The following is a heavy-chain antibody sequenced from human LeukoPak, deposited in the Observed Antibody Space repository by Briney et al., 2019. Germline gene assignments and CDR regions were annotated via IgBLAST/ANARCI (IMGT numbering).Heavy chain of an antibody. CDR1: GGSISSYY. CDR2: IYYSGST. Sequence: SETLSLTCTVSGGSISSYYWSWIRQPPGKGLEWIGYIYYSGSTNYNPSLKSRVTISVDTSKNQFSLKLSSVTAAETAVYYCARERDGYNYFDYWGQGTLVTVFS. J-gene: IGHJ4*02. D-gene: IGHD5-24*01. V-gene: IGHV4-59*01. CDR3: ARERDGYNYFDY.